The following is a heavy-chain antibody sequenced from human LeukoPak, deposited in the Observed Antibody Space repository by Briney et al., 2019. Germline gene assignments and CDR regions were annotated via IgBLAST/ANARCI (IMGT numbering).Heavy chain of an antibody. Sequence: ASVKVSCKASGYSFTTYDINWVRQATGQGLEWMGWMNPNSGNTGYAQRFQGRVTMTRDTSISTAYMELNSLTSEDTAVYYCAKNVRDTGTFDYWGQGTLVTDSS. V-gene: IGHV1-8*01. CDR1: GYSFTTYD. D-gene: IGHD5-18*01. J-gene: IGHJ4*02. CDR2: MNPNSGNT. CDR3: AKNVRDTGTFDY.